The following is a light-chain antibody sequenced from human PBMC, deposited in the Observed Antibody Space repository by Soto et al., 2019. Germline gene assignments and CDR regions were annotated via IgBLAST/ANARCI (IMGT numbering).Light chain of an antibody. CDR2: AAS. Sequence: DIQMTQSPSSLSASVGDRVTITCRASQGISIYLAWYQQKPGKVPKLLIYAASTLQSGVPSRFSGSGSGTDLTLTISSLQSEDVATYYCQQYNSAPHTFGRGTKLEIK. CDR3: QQYNSAPHT. V-gene: IGKV1-27*01. CDR1: QGISIY. J-gene: IGKJ2*01.